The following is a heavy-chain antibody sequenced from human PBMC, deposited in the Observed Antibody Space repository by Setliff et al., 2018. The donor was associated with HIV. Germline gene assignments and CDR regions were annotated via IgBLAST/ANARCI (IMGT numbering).Heavy chain of an antibody. V-gene: IGHV4-39*02. CDR3: ARVPSGLWFGKWGN. CDR2: IYTSGAT. J-gene: IGHJ4*02. Sequence: SETLSLTCTVSGGSISSSSYYWGWIRQPPGKGLEWIGSIYTSGATKYSPPLKSRVTISIDTSENHFSLNLTSVTAADTAVYYCARVPSGLWFGKWGNWGQGTLVTVSS. D-gene: IGHD3-10*01. CDR1: GGSISSSSYY.